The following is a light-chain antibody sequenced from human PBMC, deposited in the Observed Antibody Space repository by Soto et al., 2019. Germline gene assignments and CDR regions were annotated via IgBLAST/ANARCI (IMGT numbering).Light chain of an antibody. CDR3: QQYASSPLLT. CDR2: GAS. Sequence: EIVLTQSPATLSLSPGERAILSCRASESIRTFLAWYQQKPGQAPRLLIYGASSRATGIPARFSGSGSGADFTLSISRLEPEDFAVYYCQQYASSPLLTFGGGTKVEIK. CDR1: ESIRTF. J-gene: IGKJ4*01. V-gene: IGKV3-11*01.